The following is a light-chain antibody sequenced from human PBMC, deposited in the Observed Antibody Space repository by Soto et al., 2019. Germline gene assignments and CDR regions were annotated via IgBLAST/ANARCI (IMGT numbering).Light chain of an antibody. CDR3: QQYSSSPGT. CDR1: QSASSSY. V-gene: IGKV3-20*01. Sequence: EIVLTQSPGTLSLSPGERATLSCRASQSASSSYLAWYQQKPGQAPRLLIYGASSRATGIPDRFSGSGSRTAFTLTISRLEPEDFAVYYCQQYSSSPGTFGQGNKVEIK. J-gene: IGKJ1*01. CDR2: GAS.